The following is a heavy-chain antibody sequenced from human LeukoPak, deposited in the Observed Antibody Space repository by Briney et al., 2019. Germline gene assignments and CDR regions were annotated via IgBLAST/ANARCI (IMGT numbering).Heavy chain of an antibody. D-gene: IGHD3-9*01. J-gene: IGHJ4*02. Sequence: VKPSETLSLTCAVSGGSISSSSWWSWVRQTPGKGLEWIGEIYHSGSSNYNPSLKSRVTISADQPKRQFSLKLSSVTAADTAVYYCARARIDWLLVFDYWGQGTLVTVSS. V-gene: IGHV4-4*02. CDR1: GGSISSSSW. CDR2: IYHSGSS. CDR3: ARARIDWLLVFDY.